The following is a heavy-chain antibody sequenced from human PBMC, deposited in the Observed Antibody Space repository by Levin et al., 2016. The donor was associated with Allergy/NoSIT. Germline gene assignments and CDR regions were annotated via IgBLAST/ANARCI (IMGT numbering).Heavy chain of an antibody. CDR3: ARDLKYYYDSSGYGTDI. J-gene: IGHJ3*02. V-gene: IGHV3-21*01. CDR1: GFTFSSYS. D-gene: IGHD3-22*01. Sequence: ETLSLTCAASGFTFSSYSMNWVRQAPGKGLEWVSSISSSSSYIYYADSVKGRFTISRDNAKNSLYLQMNSLRAEDTAVYYCARDLKYYYDSSGYGTDIWGQGTMVTVSS. CDR2: ISSSSSYI.